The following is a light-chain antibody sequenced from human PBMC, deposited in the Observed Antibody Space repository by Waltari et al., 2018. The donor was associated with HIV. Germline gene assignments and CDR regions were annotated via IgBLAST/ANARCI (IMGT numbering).Light chain of an antibody. CDR2: SAS. Sequence: DIQMTQSPDSLSAPTGNKVTITCRASQHINMYLNWYQQKPGRAPDLLIYSASILQAGVPSRFSGSKSGTLFTLTINNLQPEDSATYFCQQTYAIPLTFGGGTKVEIK. J-gene: IGKJ4*01. CDR1: QHINMY. V-gene: IGKV1-39*01. CDR3: QQTYAIPLT.